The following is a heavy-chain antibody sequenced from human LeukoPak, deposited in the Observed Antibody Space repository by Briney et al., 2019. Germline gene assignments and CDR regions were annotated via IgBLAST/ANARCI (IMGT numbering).Heavy chain of an antibody. J-gene: IGHJ4*02. Sequence: SETLSLTCAVSGDSITTSDWWTWVRQSPGKGLEWIGEVYHSGNGNNNPSLRSRVTISVDKSKNEFSLELSSVTAADTAVYYCARSALDTSGSYYNPQPFDYWGQGTLVTVSS. V-gene: IGHV4-4*02. CDR3: ARSALDTSGSYYNPQPFDY. CDR2: VYHSGNG. CDR1: GDSITTSDW. D-gene: IGHD3-10*01.